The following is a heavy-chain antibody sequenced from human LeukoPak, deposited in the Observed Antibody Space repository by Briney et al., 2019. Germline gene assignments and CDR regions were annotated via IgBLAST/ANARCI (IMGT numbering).Heavy chain of an antibody. Sequence: SETLSLTCTVSGGFISSYYWSWIRQPPGKGLEWIGYIYYSGSTNYNPSLKSRVTISVDTSKNLFSLKLSSVTAADTAVYYCARDTDWFDPWGQGTLVTVSS. CDR1: GGFISSYY. J-gene: IGHJ5*02. CDR2: IYYSGST. V-gene: IGHV4-59*01. CDR3: ARDTDWFDP.